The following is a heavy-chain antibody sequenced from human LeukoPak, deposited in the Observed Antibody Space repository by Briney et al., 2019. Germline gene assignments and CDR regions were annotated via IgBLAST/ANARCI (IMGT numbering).Heavy chain of an antibody. J-gene: IGHJ5*02. CDR1: GFTFNSRE. CDR2: ITSSGGIT. D-gene: IGHD2-21*02. Sequence: GGSLRLSCAASGFTFNSREMHWVRQAPGRGLEWVSYITSSGGITYYADSVKGRFTVSRDNAKNSLYLQMNSLRAEDTAVYYCAGERNCGGDCYQGSWFDPWGQGTLVTVSS. CDR3: AGERNCGGDCYQGSWFDP. V-gene: IGHV3-48*03.